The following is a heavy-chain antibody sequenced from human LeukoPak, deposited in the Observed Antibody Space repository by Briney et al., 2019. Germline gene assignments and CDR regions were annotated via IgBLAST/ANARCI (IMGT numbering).Heavy chain of an antibody. V-gene: IGHV4-39*01. CDR3: ARHQWHYYYYMGV. CDR1: GGSISSSSYY. D-gene: IGHD6-19*01. J-gene: IGHJ6*03. Sequence: PSETLSLTCTVSGGSISSSSYYWGWIRQPPGKGLEWIGTIYYSGNTYYNPSLKSRVSISVDTSKNQFSLRLSSVTAADTAVYYCARHQWHYYYYMGVWGKGSTVTVSS. CDR2: IYYSGNT.